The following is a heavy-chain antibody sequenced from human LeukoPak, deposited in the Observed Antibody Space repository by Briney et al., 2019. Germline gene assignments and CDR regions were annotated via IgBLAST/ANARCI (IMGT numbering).Heavy chain of an antibody. CDR2: ISYDGSNK. CDR3: ARTGDSSGYYPFDY. V-gene: IGHV3-30-3*01. CDR1: GFTFSSYA. D-gene: IGHD3-22*01. J-gene: IGHJ4*02. Sequence: GGSLRLSCAVSGFTFSSYAMHWVRQAPGKGLEWVAVISYDGSNKYYADSVKGRFTISSDNSKNTLYLQMNSLRAEDTAVYYCARTGDSSGYYPFDYWGQGTLVTVSS.